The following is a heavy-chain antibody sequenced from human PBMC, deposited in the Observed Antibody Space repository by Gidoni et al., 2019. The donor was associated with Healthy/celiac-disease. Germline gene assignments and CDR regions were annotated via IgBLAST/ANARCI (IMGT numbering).Heavy chain of an antibody. Sequence: EVQLVESGGGLVKPGGSLRLSCAASGFTFSNAWMSWVRQAPGKGLEWVGRIESKTDGGTTDYAAPVKGRFTISRDDSKNTLYLQMNSLKTEDTAVYYCTTPLDWGQGTLVTVSS. V-gene: IGHV3-15*04. J-gene: IGHJ4*02. CDR1: GFTFSNAW. CDR2: IESKTDGGTT. CDR3: TTPLD.